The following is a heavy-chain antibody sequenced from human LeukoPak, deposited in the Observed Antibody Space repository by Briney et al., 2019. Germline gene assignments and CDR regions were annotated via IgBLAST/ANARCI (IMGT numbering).Heavy chain of an antibody. Sequence: ASAKVSCKASGYTFTSYGISWARQAPGQGLEWMGWISAYNGNTNYAQKLQGRVTMTTDTSTSTAYMELRSLRSDDTAVYYCARAASKHIVVVPTYWGQGTLVTVSS. CDR3: ARAASKHIVVVPTY. V-gene: IGHV1-18*01. CDR1: GYTFTSYG. D-gene: IGHD2-21*01. CDR2: ISAYNGNT. J-gene: IGHJ4*02.